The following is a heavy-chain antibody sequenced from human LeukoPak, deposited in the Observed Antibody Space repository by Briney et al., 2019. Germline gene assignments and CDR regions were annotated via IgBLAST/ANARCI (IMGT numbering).Heavy chain of an antibody. CDR1: GFTFSSYS. J-gene: IGHJ3*02. CDR2: ISSSSSTI. Sequence: GGSLRLSCAASGFTFSSYSMNWVRQAPGKGLEWVSYISSSSSTIYYADSVKGRFTISRDNAKNSLYLQMNSLRAEDTAVYYCARKDYAAMSAFDIWGQGTMVTVSS. CDR3: ARKDYAAMSAFDI. V-gene: IGHV3-48*01. D-gene: IGHD5-18*01.